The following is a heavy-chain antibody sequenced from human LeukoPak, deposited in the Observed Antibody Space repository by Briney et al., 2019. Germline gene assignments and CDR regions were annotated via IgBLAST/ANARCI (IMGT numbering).Heavy chain of an antibody. D-gene: IGHD2-15*01. V-gene: IGHV3-30*02. CDR3: VRGGESTWS. CDR1: GFTFSTYA. J-gene: IGHJ5*02. Sequence: GGSLRLSCAASGFTFSTYAMHWVRQAPGKGLEWVAFIRYDGSHKYYADSVKGRFTISGDNSKNTLYLQMNSLRAEDTAVYYCVRGGESTWSWGQGTLVTVSS. CDR2: IRYDGSHK.